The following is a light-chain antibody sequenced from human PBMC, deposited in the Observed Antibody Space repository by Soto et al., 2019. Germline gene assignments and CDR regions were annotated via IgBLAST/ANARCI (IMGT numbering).Light chain of an antibody. CDR3: QQVNSLPST. CDR1: QGISSH. J-gene: IGKJ5*01. V-gene: IGKV1-9*01. CDR2: AAS. Sequence: IQLTQSPSSLSASVGDRVTITCRASQGISSHLAWYQQKPGKAPKLLIYAASTLQTGVPSRFSGGGSGTDFTLTLRSLQPEDFATYYCQQVNSLPSTLGQGTRLEIK.